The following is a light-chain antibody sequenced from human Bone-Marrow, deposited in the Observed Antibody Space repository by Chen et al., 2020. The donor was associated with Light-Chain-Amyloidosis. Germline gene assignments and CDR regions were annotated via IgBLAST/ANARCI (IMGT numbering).Light chain of an antibody. CDR1: QSVLSTSNNKNY. J-gene: IGKJ4*01. Sequence: DIVMTQSPDSLAVPLGERAPINCKSTQSVLSTSNNKNYLAWYQQKPGQPPKLLVSWASMRESGIPGRLSGSGSGTDFTLTISSLQAEDVAVYYCQQYLSAPLTFGGGTKVEIK. CDR2: WAS. V-gene: IGKV4-1*01. CDR3: QQYLSAPLT.